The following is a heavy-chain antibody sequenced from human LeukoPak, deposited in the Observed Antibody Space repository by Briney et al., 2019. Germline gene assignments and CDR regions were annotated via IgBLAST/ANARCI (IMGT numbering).Heavy chain of an antibody. Sequence: GGSLRLSCAASGFTFSSYSMNWVRQAPGKGLEWVSYISSSSSTIYYADSVKGRFTISRDNAKNSLYLQMNSLRTEDTAVYYCARDDGSSYYYYGMDVWGQGTTVTVSS. J-gene: IGHJ6*02. CDR2: ISSSSSTI. V-gene: IGHV3-48*01. CDR3: ARDDGSSYYYYGMDV. CDR1: GFTFSSYS. D-gene: IGHD2/OR15-2a*01.